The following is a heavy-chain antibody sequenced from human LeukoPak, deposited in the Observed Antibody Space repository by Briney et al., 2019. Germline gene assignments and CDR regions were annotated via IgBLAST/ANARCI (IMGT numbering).Heavy chain of an antibody. CDR1: GGSISSGSYY. Sequence: PSETLSLTCTVSGGSISSGSYYWSWIRQPAGKGLEWIGRIYTSGSTNYNPSLKSRVTISVDTSKNQFSLKLSSVTAADTAVYYCAREGDYYGSGSHYTPFDYWGQGTLVTVSS. D-gene: IGHD3-10*01. V-gene: IGHV4-61*02. J-gene: IGHJ4*02. CDR2: IYTSGST. CDR3: AREGDYYGSGSHYTPFDY.